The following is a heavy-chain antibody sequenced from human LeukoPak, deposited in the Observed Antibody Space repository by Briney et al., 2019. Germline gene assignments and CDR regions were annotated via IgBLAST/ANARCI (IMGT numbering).Heavy chain of an antibody. J-gene: IGHJ4*02. Sequence: PSETLSLTCTVSGGSISSSSYYWGWIRQPPGKGLEWIGSIYYSGSTYYNPSLKSRVTISVDTSKNQFSLKLSSVTAADTAVYYCARHLPPMVRRVINYWGQGTLVTVSS. V-gene: IGHV4-39*01. D-gene: IGHD3-10*01. CDR2: IYYSGST. CDR3: ARHLPPMVRRVINY. CDR1: GGSISSSSYY.